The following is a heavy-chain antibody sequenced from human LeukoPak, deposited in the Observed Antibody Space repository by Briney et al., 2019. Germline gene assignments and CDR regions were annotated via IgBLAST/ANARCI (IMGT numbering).Heavy chain of an antibody. Sequence: GGSLRLSCAASGFTFSSYAMSWVRQAPGRRLEWVSGISGSGGSTYYADSVKGRFTISRDNSKNTLYLQMNSLRAEGTAVYYCAKPRSDYYYSAFDYWGQGTLVTVSS. D-gene: IGHD3-22*01. CDR3: AKPRSDYYYSAFDY. CDR2: ISGSGGST. CDR1: GFTFSSYA. V-gene: IGHV3-23*01. J-gene: IGHJ4*02.